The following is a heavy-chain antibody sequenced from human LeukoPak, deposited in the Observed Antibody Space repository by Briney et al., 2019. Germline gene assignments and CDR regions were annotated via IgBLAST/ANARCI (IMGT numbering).Heavy chain of an antibody. CDR1: GFTFSTYG. Sequence: RGSLRLSCAASGFTFSTYGTHWVRQAPGKGLEWVAVIRSDGSSEYYADSVKSRFTISRDNSKNTLYLQMNSLRAEDTAVYYCAKYVSARGPPYALAVWGQGTTVTVSS. D-gene: IGHD2/OR15-2a*01. J-gene: IGHJ6*02. CDR3: AKYVSARGPPYALAV. V-gene: IGHV3-33*03. CDR2: IRSDGSSE.